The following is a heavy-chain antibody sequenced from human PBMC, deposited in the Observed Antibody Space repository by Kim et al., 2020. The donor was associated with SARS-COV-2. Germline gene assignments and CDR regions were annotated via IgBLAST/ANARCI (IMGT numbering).Heavy chain of an antibody. V-gene: IGHV3-74*01. CDR2: IHPGGSST. J-gene: IGHJ4*02. CDR3: SSGGSIGGGSGY. D-gene: IGHD3-10*01. CDR1: GFTFSRYW. Sequence: GGSLRLSCAASGFTFSRYWMHWVRQAPGKGLVWVSRIHPGGSSTNYADSVKGRFTVSRDNAKNTLFLQMSSLRVDDTAVYYCSSGGSIGGGSGYWGQGTLVTVSS.